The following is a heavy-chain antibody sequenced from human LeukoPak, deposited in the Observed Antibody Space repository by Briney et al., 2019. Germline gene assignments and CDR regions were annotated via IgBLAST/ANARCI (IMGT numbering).Heavy chain of an antibody. Sequence: GGSLRLSCAASGFTFSSYSMNWVRQAPGKGLEWASYISSSSSTIYYADSVKGRFTISRDNAKNSLYLQMNSLRAEDTAVYYCARVRYYYDSSGYYIDYWGQGTLVTVSS. V-gene: IGHV3-48*01. D-gene: IGHD3-22*01. J-gene: IGHJ4*02. CDR1: GFTFSSYS. CDR2: ISSSSSTI. CDR3: ARVRYYYDSSGYYIDY.